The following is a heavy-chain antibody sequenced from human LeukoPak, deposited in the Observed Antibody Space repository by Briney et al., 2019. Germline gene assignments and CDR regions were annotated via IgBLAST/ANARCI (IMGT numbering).Heavy chain of an antibody. V-gene: IGHV3-23*01. CDR3: AKTDGSSYTSFDY. CDR1: GFTFSNYA. D-gene: IGHD3-16*02. CDR2: LSGSGGSA. J-gene: IGHJ4*02. Sequence: GGSLRLSCAASGFTFSNYAMTWVRQAPGKGLEWVSALSGSGGSAYYADSVKGRFTISRDNSKNTLYLQMNSLRAEDTAVYYCAKTDGSSYTSFDYWGQGTLVTVSS.